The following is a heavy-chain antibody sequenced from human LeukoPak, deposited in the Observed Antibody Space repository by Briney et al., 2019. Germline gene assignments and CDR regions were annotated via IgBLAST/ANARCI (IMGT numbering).Heavy chain of an antibody. Sequence: SETLSLTCTVSGGSISSYYWSWIRQPPGKGLEWIGYIYYSGSTNYNPSLKSRVTISVDTSKNQFSLKLSSVTAADTAVYYCARGAAGTWRWFDPCGQGTLDTVSS. V-gene: IGHV4-59*01. CDR1: GGSISSYY. J-gene: IGHJ5*02. CDR3: ARGAAGTWRWFDP. CDR2: IYYSGST. D-gene: IGHD6-13*01.